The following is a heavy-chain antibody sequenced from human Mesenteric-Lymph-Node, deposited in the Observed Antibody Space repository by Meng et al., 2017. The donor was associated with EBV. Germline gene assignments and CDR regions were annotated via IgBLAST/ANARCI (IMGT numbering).Heavy chain of an antibody. J-gene: IGHJ5*02. V-gene: IGHV1-3*01. CDR2: INVGNGDT. CDR1: GDTFTSHA. D-gene: IGHD3-22*01. Sequence: GQPGQCGAEVKKPGASVKVSCEASGDTFTSHAKHWERQAPRQRLEWMGWINVGNGDTKYSQKFHGRVTITRDTSATTAYMELRSLTSEDTAVYYCARDSTGDSRRFDPWGQGTLVTVSS. CDR3: ARDSTGDSRRFDP.